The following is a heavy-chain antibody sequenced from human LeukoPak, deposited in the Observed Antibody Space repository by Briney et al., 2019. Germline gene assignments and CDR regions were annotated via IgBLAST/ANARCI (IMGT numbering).Heavy chain of an antibody. CDR2: INPGSGGT. Sequence: ASVKVSCKASGYIFTDYYMHWVRQAPGQGLEWMGWINPGSGGTNYAQKFQGRVTMTRDTSISTAYMELSRLRSDDTAVYYCASSSPYCSGTSCLSEAWFDPWGQGTLVTVSS. D-gene: IGHD2-2*01. V-gene: IGHV1-2*02. CDR1: GYIFTDYY. J-gene: IGHJ5*02. CDR3: ASSSPYCSGTSCLSEAWFDP.